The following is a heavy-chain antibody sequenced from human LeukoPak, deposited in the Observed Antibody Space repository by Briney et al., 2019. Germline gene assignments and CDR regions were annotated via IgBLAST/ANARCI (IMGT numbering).Heavy chain of an antibody. J-gene: IGHJ4*02. V-gene: IGHV1-8*01. CDR2: MNPNTGST. Sequence: GASVKVSCKASGYIFTNYHINWVRQATGQGLEWMGWMNPNTGSTGYAQKFQNRITLTRNTSINTAYMDLSSLESEDTVFYYCLRGGFPFGNFWGQGTLVTVSS. D-gene: IGHD3-10*01. CDR1: GYIFTNYH. CDR3: LRGGFPFGNF.